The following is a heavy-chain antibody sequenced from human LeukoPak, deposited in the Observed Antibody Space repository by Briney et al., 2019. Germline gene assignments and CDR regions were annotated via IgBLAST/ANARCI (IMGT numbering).Heavy chain of an antibody. Sequence: PGRSLRLSCAASGFTFDDYAMHWVRQAPGKGLGWVSGISWNSGSIGYADSVKGRFTISRDNAKNSLYLQMNSLRAEDTALYYCAKAGRDCSSTSCYSTIDYWGQGTLVTVSS. V-gene: IGHV3-9*01. D-gene: IGHD2-2*01. CDR2: ISWNSGSI. CDR1: GFTFDDYA. J-gene: IGHJ4*02. CDR3: AKAGRDCSSTSCYSTIDY.